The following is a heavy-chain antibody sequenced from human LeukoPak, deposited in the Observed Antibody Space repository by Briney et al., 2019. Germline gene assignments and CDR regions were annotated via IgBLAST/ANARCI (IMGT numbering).Heavy chain of an antibody. Sequence: ASVKVSCKAAGYIFTGYYMHWVRQAPGQGLEWMGWINPNSGGTNYAQKFQGRATMTRDTSISTAYMELSRLRSDDTAVYYCARVGPHSSSWYYWLDPWGQGTLVTVSS. CDR3: ARVGPHSSSWYYWLDP. CDR2: INPNSGGT. CDR1: GYIFTGYY. V-gene: IGHV1-2*02. J-gene: IGHJ5*02. D-gene: IGHD6-13*01.